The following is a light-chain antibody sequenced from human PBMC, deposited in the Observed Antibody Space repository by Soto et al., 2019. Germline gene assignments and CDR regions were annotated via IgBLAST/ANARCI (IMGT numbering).Light chain of an antibody. CDR2: GAS. J-gene: IGKJ1*01. CDR1: HNVNTN. V-gene: IGKV3-15*01. Sequence: EMTQSRVTLSVSSGDRAILSFRASHNVNTNLAWYQQRPGQPPRLLIYGASTRASDVPGRFSGSGSGREFTLTISSLQSEDFAIYSCHQYNSWPWTFGQGTKVDIK. CDR3: HQYNSWPWT.